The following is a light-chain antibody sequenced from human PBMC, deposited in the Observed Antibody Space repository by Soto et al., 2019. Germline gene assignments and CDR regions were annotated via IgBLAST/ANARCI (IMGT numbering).Light chain of an antibody. V-gene: IGKV3-20*01. CDR3: QQYGSSQTT. Sequence: EIVLTQSPGTLSLSPGERATLSCRASQSVSSSYLAWYQQKPCQAPRLLIYGASSRATGIPDRFSGSGSGTDFTLTISRLEPEDFEVYYCQQYGSSQTTFGQGTKVEIK. CDR1: QSVSSSY. J-gene: IGKJ1*01. CDR2: GAS.